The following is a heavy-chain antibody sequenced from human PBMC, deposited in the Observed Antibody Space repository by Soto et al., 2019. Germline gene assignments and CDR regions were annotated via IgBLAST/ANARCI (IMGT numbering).Heavy chain of an antibody. D-gene: IGHD3-3*01. J-gene: IGHJ6*02. V-gene: IGHV3-7*05. CDR2: IKQDGSEK. Sequence: GGSLRLSCAASGFTFSSYWMSWVRQAPGKGLEWVANIKQDGSEKYYVDSVKGRFTIPRDNAKNSLYLQMNSLRAEDTAVYYCARDGRYDFWSGYYFYYYYGMDVWGQGTTVTVSS. CDR1: GFTFSSYW. CDR3: ARDGRYDFWSGYYFYYYYGMDV.